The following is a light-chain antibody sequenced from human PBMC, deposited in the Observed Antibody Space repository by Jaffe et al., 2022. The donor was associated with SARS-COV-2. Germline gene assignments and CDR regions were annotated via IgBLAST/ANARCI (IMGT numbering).Light chain of an antibody. Sequence: QSALTQPASVSGSPGQSITISCTGTNSDVGGYNYVSWYQQHPGKAPQLMIYDVSNRPSEVSNRFSGSKSGNTASLTISGLQAEDEADYYCISYTTSNTLIFGGGTKLTVL. CDR1: NSDVGGYNY. J-gene: IGLJ2*01. CDR3: ISYTTSNTLI. V-gene: IGLV2-14*01. CDR2: DVS.